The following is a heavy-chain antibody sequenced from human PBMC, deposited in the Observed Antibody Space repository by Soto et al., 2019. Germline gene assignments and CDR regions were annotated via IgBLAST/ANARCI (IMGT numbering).Heavy chain of an antibody. V-gene: IGHV3-30-3*01. J-gene: IGHJ6*02. CDR1: GFTFSSYA. D-gene: IGHD3-3*01. Sequence: PGGSLRLSCAASGFTFSSYAMHWVRQAPGKGLEWVAVISYDGSNKYYADSVKGRFTISRDNSKNTLYLQMNSLRAEDTAVYYCARPSGNTIFGVVINPYYHHRMDVRGQGTTVTVSS. CDR3: ARPSGNTIFGVVINPYYHHRMDV. CDR2: ISYDGSNK.